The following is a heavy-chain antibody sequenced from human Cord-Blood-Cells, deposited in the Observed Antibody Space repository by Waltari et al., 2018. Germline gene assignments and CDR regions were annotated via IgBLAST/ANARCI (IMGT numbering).Heavy chain of an antibody. J-gene: IGHJ4*02. D-gene: IGHD3-10*01. CDR2: INWNGGST. CDR3: ARGGYYGSGSYDY. V-gene: IGHV3-20*01. Sequence: WVRQAPGKGLEWVSGINWNGGSTGYADSVKGRFTISRDNAKNSLYLQMNSLRAEDTALYHCARGGYYGSGSYDYWGQGTLVTVSS.